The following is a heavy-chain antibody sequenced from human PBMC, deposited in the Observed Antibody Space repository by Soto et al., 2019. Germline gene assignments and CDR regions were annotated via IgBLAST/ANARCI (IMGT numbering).Heavy chain of an antibody. Sequence: PSETLSLTCTVSGGSISSSSYYWGWIRQPPGKGLEWIGSIYYSGSTYYNPSLKGRVTISVDTSKNQFSLKLSSVTAADTAVYYCARHGEDCSGGSCYSAFDIWGQGTMVTVSS. CDR1: GGSISSSSYY. CDR3: ARHGEDCSGGSCYSAFDI. V-gene: IGHV4-39*01. D-gene: IGHD2-15*01. CDR2: IYYSGST. J-gene: IGHJ3*02.